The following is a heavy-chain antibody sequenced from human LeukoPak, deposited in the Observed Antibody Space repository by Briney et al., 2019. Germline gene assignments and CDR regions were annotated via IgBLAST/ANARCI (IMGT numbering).Heavy chain of an antibody. Sequence: SETLSLTCTVSGGSISSYYWSWIRQPAGKGLEWIGRIYTSGSTNYNPSLKSRVTVSVDTSKNQFSLKLSSVTAADTAVYYCATGYCSSTSCAEFDYWGQGTLVTVSS. V-gene: IGHV4-4*07. J-gene: IGHJ4*02. CDR1: GGSISSYY. D-gene: IGHD2-2*03. CDR2: IYTSGST. CDR3: ATGYCSSTSCAEFDY.